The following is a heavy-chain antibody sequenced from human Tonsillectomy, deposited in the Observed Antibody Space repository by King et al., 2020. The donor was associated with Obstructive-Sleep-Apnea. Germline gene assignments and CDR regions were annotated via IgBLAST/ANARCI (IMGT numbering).Heavy chain of an antibody. CDR1: GFTFSGYA. Sequence: VQLVESGGGMVQPGGSLRLSCAASGFTFSGYAISWVRQAPGKGLEWVSAINTRGTTFYAGSVRGRFTITRDNSKYTGDLQVNSLGAEETALYYCAKEGGGLGVFWVDSWGPGTLVTGSS. D-gene: IGHD3-10*01. J-gene: IGHJ4*02. CDR3: AKEGGGLGVFWVDS. V-gene: IGHV3-23*04. CDR2: INTRGTT.